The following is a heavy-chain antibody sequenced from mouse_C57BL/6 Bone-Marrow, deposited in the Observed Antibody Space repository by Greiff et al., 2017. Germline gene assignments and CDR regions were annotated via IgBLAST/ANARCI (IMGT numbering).Heavy chain of an antibody. V-gene: IGHV5-16*01. CDR3: ARGYGYWYFDV. D-gene: IGHD1-1*01. CDR2: INYDGSST. Sequence: EVKLVESEGGLVQPGSSMKLSCTASGFTFSDYYMAWVRQVPEKGLEWVANINYDGSSTYYLDSLKSRFIISRDNAKNILYLQMSSLKSEDTATYYCARGYGYWYFDVWGTGTTVTVSS. J-gene: IGHJ1*03. CDR1: GFTFSDYY.